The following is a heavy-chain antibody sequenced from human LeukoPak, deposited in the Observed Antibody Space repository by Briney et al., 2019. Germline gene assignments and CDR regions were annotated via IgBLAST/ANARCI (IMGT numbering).Heavy chain of an antibody. J-gene: IGHJ6*03. D-gene: IGHD2-2*02. CDR1: GFTFSNAW. CDR3: FTISRDDSKNTLYLQMNSLKTEDTAVYYCTTGWDIVVVPAAIFTHLDYYYYMDV. Sequence: GGSLRLSCAASGFTFSNAWMSWVRQAPGKGLEWVGRIKSKTDGGTTDYAAPVKGRFTISRDDSKNRLYLQINSLKTEETPVKGRFTISRDDSKNTLYLQMNSLKTEDTAVYYCTTGWDIVVVPAAIFTHLDYYYYMDVWGKGTTVTVSS. CDR2: IKSKTDGGTT. V-gene: IGHV3-15*01.